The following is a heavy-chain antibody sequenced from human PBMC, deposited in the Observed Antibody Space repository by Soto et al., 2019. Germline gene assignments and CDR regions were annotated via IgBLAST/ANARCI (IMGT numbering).Heavy chain of an antibody. CDR1: GFTFSNAG. V-gene: IGHV3-15*01. J-gene: IGHJ4*02. CDR2: IKSKTDGGTT. CDR3: TAEYSTWIGHPSWTPY. Sequence: PGGSPRLSCAASGFTFSNAGMSWVRQAPGKGLEWVGRIKSKTDGGTTDYAAPVKGRFTISRDDSKNTLYLQMNSLKTEDTAVYYCTAEYSTWIGHPSWTPYWGQGTLVTVSS. D-gene: IGHD2-2*01.